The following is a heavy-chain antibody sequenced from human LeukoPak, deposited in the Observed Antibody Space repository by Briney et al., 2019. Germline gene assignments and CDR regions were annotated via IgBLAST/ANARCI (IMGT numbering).Heavy chain of an antibody. CDR2: ISYDGSNK. Sequence: GGSLRLSCAASGFTFSSYGMHWVRQAPGKGLEWVAVISYDGSNKYYADSVKGRFTISRDNSKNTLYLQMNSLRAEDTAVYYCAKSQGIAAAVTHFDYWGQGTLVTVSS. CDR1: GFTFSSYG. CDR3: AKSQGIAAAVTHFDY. V-gene: IGHV3-30*18. J-gene: IGHJ4*02. D-gene: IGHD6-13*01.